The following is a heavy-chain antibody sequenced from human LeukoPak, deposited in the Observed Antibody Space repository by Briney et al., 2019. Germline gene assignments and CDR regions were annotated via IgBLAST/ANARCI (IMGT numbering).Heavy chain of an antibody. CDR1: GGSFSGYY. CDR3: ARGGRGAAMNV. CDR2: INHSGGT. Sequence: KTSETLSLTCAVYGGSFSGYYWSWIRQPPGKGLEWIGEINHSGGTNYNPSLKSRVTISVDTSKNQFSLKLSSVTAADTAVYYCARGGRGAAMNVWGQGTLVTVSS. V-gene: IGHV4-34*01. J-gene: IGHJ4*02. D-gene: IGHD2-2*01.